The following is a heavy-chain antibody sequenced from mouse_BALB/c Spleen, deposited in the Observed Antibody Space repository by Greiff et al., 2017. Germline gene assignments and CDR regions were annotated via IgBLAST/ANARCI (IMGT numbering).Heavy chain of an antibody. CDR2: IYPGNSDT. D-gene: IGHD1-1*01. CDR3: THYYGSSLYYDAMDD. Sequence: VQLQQSGTVLARPGASVKMSCKASGYTFTSYWMHWVKQRPGQGLEWIGAIYPGNSDTSYNQKFKGKAKLTAVTSTSTAYMELSSLTNEDSAVYYCTHYYGSSLYYDAMDDWGQGTSVTVSS. V-gene: IGHV1-5*01. CDR1: GYTFTSYW. J-gene: IGHJ4*01.